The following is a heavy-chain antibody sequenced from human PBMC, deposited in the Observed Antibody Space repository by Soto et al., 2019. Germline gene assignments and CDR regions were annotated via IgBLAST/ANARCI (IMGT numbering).Heavy chain of an antibody. Sequence: GDSLKISCKRSGYSFTNYWICWVRQIPGKGLEWMGIIYPGDSDTRYSPSFQGQVTISADKSISTAYLQWSRLNASHTARYYCARAMTTLSFDYWGEGALV. J-gene: IGHJ4*02. V-gene: IGHV5-51*01. CDR2: IYPGDSDT. CDR3: ARAMTTLSFDY. CDR1: GYSFTNYW. D-gene: IGHD3-16*01.